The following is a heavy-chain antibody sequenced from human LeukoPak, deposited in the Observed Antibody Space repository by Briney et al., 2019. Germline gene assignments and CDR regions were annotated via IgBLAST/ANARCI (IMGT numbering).Heavy chain of an antibody. J-gene: IGHJ5*02. CDR2: ISNSGGST. CDR3: ARNRLGP. V-gene: IGHV3-23*01. CDR1: GFTFSSYV. D-gene: IGHD1-14*01. Sequence: GGSLRLSCAASGFTFSSYVMSWVRQAPGKGLEWVSSISNSGGSTYYADSVKGRFTISRDNSKNTLYLQMNSLRAEGTAVYYCARNRLGPWGQGTLVTVSS.